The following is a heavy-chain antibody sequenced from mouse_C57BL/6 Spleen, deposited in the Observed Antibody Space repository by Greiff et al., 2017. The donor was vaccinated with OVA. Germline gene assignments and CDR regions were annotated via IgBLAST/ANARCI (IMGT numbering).Heavy chain of an antibody. D-gene: IGHD1-1*01. CDR3: ARDQFITTVVAGDY. V-gene: IGHV3-6*01. Sequence: LEESGPGLVKPSQSLSLTCSVTGYSITSGYYWNWIRQFPGNKLEWMGYISYDGSNNYNPSLKNRITITRDTSKNQFFLKLNSVTTEDTATDYCARDQFITTVVAGDYWGQGTTLTVSS. CDR1: GYSITSGYY. J-gene: IGHJ2*01. CDR2: ISYDGSN.